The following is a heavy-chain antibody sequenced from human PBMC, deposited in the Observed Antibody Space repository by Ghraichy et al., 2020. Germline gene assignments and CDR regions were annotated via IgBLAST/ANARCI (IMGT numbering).Heavy chain of an antibody. CDR3: ARRGASYGYLGYSRNWFDP. D-gene: IGHD5-18*01. CDR1: GGSFSGYY. J-gene: IGHJ5*02. V-gene: IGHV4-34*01. CDR2: INHSGST. Sequence: SETLSLTCAVYGGSFSGYYWSWIRQPPGKGLEWIGEINHSGSTNYNPSLKSRVTISVDTSKNQFSLKLSSVTAADTAVYYCARRGASYGYLGYSRNWFDPWGQGTLVTVSS.